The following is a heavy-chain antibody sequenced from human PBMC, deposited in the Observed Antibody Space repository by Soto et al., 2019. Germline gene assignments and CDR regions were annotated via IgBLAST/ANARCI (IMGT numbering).Heavy chain of an antibody. CDR1: GYTFSGYY. D-gene: IGHD2-2*02. J-gene: IGHJ6*02. Sequence: QEQLVQSGAEVKKPGASVKVSCKASGYTFSGYYIHWLRQAPGQGLEWMGWINPNSGGTNYAQRLQGRGTVTTDTPTSTPYMELSRLTSDDTAVYYCARSLTVGYCTITGCYTRPLYGMDVWGQGTTVTVSS. CDR2: INPNSGGT. V-gene: IGHV1-2*02. CDR3: ARSLTVGYCTITGCYTRPLYGMDV.